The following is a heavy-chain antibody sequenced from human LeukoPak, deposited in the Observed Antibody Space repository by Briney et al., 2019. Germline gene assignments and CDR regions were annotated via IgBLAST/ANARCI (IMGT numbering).Heavy chain of an antibody. CDR2: ISSNGGST. D-gene: IGHD3-10*01. J-gene: IGHJ4*02. Sequence: GGSLRLFCAASGFTFSSYAMHWARQAPGKGLEYVSAISSNGGSTYYANSVKGKFTISRDNSKNTLYLQMGSLRAEDMAVYYCARGPSGVGFDYWGQGTLVTVSS. V-gene: IGHV3-64*01. CDR3: ARGPSGVGFDY. CDR1: GFTFSSYA.